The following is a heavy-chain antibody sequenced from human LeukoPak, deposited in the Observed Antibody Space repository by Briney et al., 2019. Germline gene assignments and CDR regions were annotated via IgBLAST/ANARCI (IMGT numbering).Heavy chain of an antibody. Sequence: SETLSLTCTVSGGSISSLYWSWIRQPPGKGLERIGYIYTSGSTTYNPSLKSRVTISVDTSKNQFSLKLSSVTAADTAVYYCARRVVAATWWFDPWGQGTLVTVSS. D-gene: IGHD2-15*01. V-gene: IGHV4-4*09. CDR1: GGSISSLY. J-gene: IGHJ5*02. CDR2: IYTSGST. CDR3: ARRVVAATWWFDP.